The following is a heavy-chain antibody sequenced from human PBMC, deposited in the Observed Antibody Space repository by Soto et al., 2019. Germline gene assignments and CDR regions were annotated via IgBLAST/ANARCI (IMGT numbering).Heavy chain of an antibody. CDR2: IYYSGST. D-gene: IGHD5-18*01. Sequence: SETLSLTCTVSGGSISSYYWSWIRQPPGKGLEWIGYIYYSGSTNYNPSLKSRVTISVDTSKNQFSLKLSSVTAADTAVYYCARDTANTYYYYGMDVWGQGTTVTV. J-gene: IGHJ6*02. CDR1: GGSISSYY. CDR3: ARDTANTYYYYGMDV. V-gene: IGHV4-59*01.